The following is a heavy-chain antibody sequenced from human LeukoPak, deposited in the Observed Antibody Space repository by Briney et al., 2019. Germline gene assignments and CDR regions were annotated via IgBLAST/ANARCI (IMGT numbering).Heavy chain of an antibody. CDR2: IYYSGST. CDR3: ARLTKMGAYYGTDV. Sequence: PSETLSLTCTVSGGSISSYYWSWIRQPPGKGLEWIWYIYYSGSTNYNPSLKSRVTISVDASENQFSLKLSSVTAADTAVYYCARLTKMGAYYGTDVWGQGTTVTVSS. D-gene: IGHD3-16*01. J-gene: IGHJ6*02. V-gene: IGHV4-59*08. CDR1: GGSISSYY.